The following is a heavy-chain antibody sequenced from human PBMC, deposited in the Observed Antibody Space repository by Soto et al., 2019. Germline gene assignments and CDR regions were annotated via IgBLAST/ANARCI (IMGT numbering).Heavy chain of an antibody. V-gene: IGHV5-51*01. CDR3: ARRGGWHFDY. J-gene: IGHJ4*02. Sequence: GESLKISCKGSGYSFTSYWIGWVRQMPGKGLEWMGIIYPGDSETRYGPPFQGRVTISADKPIGPAYLQWSSLKASDTAMYYWARRGGWHFDYGGQGTLVTVSS. CDR2: IYPGDSET. D-gene: IGHD6-19*01. CDR1: GYSFTSYW.